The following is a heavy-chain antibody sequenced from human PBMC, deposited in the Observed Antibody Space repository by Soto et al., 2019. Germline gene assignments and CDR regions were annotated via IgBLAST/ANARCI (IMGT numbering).Heavy chain of an antibody. CDR2: IYYSGST. V-gene: IGHV4-39*01. CDR1: GGSISSSRSY. Sequence: QLQLQESGPGLVKPSETLSLTCTVSGGSISSSRSYWGWIRQPPGKGLECIGSIYYSGSTYYSPSLKSRVTIFIDTSNNQYSPKLMSVTAADTAVYYGARRGLVGATTFDYWGQGTLVTVSS. D-gene: IGHD1-26*01. CDR3: ARRGLVGATTFDY. J-gene: IGHJ4*02.